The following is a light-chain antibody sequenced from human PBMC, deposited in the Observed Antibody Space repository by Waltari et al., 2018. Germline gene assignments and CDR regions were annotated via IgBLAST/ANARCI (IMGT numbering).Light chain of an antibody. CDR2: KAS. CDR3: QQYGNLWT. J-gene: IGKJ1*01. V-gene: IGKV1-5*03. Sequence: DIQMTQSPSTLSASVGDRVTITCRASQSISTWLAWYQQKPGKAPKVLINKASSLESGVPSRFSGSGSGTEFTLTISSLQPDDFATYYCQQYGNLWTFGQGTKVEIK. CDR1: QSISTW.